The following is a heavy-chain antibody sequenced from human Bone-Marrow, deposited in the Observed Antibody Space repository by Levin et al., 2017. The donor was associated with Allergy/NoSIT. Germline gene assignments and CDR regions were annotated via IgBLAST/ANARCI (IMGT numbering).Heavy chain of an antibody. J-gene: IGHJ6*03. CDR3: ARGFSFGDFYMDV. CDR1: GYTFTGHH. D-gene: IGHD5-18*01. CDR2: NNPNIGNT. Sequence: ASVKVSCKAFGYTFTGHHIHWVRQAPGQGLEWMGWNNPNIGNTNYAQKFKGRVTMTSDTSTSTAYMELSSLRSDDTAVYYCARGFSFGDFYMDVWGKGTTVTVSS. V-gene: IGHV1-2*02.